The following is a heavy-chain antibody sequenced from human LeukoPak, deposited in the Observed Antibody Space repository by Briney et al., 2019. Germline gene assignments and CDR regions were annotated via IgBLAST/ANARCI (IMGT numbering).Heavy chain of an antibody. CDR1: GFTFSSYW. V-gene: IGHV3-7*04. CDR3: ARGGGTYHYDSSGYYYY. CDR2: IKQDGSEK. Sequence: QTGGSLRLSCAASGFTFSSYWMSWVRQAPGKGLEWVANIKQDGSEKYYVDSVKGRFTISRDNAKNSLYLQMNSLRAEDTAVYYCARGGGTYHYDSSGYYYYWGQGTLVTVSS. D-gene: IGHD3-22*01. J-gene: IGHJ4*02.